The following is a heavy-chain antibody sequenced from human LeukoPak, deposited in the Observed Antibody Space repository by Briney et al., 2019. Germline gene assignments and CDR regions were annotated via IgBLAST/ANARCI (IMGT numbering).Heavy chain of an antibody. CDR2: IYYSGST. V-gene: IGHV4-59*01. CDR3: ARFKRAGGWSYFDY. D-gene: IGHD6-19*01. CDR1: GGSISSYY. Sequence: PSETLSLTCTVSGGSISSYYWSWIRQPSGKGLEWIGYIYYSGSTNYNPSLKSRVTISVDTSKNQFSLKLSSVTAADTAVYYCARFKRAGGWSYFDYWGQGTLVTVSS. J-gene: IGHJ4*02.